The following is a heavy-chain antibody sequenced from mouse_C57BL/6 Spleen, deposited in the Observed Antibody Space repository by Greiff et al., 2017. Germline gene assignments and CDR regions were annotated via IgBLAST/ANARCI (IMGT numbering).Heavy chain of an antibody. V-gene: IGHV1-76*01. J-gene: IGHJ4*01. Sequence: QVQLQQSGAELVRPGASVKLSCKASGYTFTDYYINWVKQRPGQGLEWIARIYPGSGNTYYNEKFKGKATLTAEKSSSTAYMQLSSLTSEDSAVYFCASDYGSSYDYAMDYWGQGTSVTVSS. CDR2: IYPGSGNT. D-gene: IGHD1-1*01. CDR1: GYTFTDYY. CDR3: ASDYGSSYDYAMDY.